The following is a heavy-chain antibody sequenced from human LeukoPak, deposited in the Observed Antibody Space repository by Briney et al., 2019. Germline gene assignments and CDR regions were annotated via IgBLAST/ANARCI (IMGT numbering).Heavy chain of an antibody. CDR3: AREPYSDQLDY. D-gene: IGHD3-16*01. J-gene: IGHJ4*02. Sequence: SETLSLTCTVSGGSISSYYWSWIRQPPGKGLEWIGYIYYSGSTNYNPSLKSRVTISVDTSKNQFSLKLSSVTAADTAVYYCAREPYSDQLDYWGQGTLVTVSS. CDR1: GGSISSYY. V-gene: IGHV4-59*01. CDR2: IYYSGST.